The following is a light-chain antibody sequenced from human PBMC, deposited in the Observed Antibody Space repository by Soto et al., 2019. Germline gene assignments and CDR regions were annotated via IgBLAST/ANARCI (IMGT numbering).Light chain of an antibody. Sequence: IQLTQSASYLSACVGDGVSMXCRASQGMSSYFAWYQQKPGKAPKLLIYAASTLQGGGPSSFSGSGSATDFTRTISSLQHEDFATYYGQQLNSYPLTFGGGTKVDIK. J-gene: IGKJ4*01. CDR2: AAS. V-gene: IGKV1-9*01. CDR1: QGMSSY. CDR3: QQLNSYPLT.